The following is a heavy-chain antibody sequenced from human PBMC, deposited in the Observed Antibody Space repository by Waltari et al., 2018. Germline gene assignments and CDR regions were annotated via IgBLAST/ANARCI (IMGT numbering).Heavy chain of an antibody. CDR2: IHHGGGT. D-gene: IGHD6-13*01. Sequence: QVQLQESGPGLVKPSGTLSLTCVVSGGSIRPNVWWNWVRQPPGKGLEWVGEIHHGGGTNSSPSLKSRVAISLDTSKNQFSLRLSSVTAADTAVYYCARNKGAADFDSWGQGTLVTVSS. V-gene: IGHV4-4*02. CDR3: ARNKGAADFDS. CDR1: GGSIRPNVW. J-gene: IGHJ5*01.